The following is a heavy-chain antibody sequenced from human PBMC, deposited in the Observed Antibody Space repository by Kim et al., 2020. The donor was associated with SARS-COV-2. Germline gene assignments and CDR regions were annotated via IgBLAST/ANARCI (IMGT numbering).Heavy chain of an antibody. CDR2: IDPSDSYT. Sequence: GESLKISCKGSGYSFTSYWISWVRQMPGKGLEWMGRIDPSDSYTNYTPSFQGHVTISADKSISTAYLQWSSLKASDTAVYYCASAGYCSGGSCYHQGYGMDVWGRGTTVTVSS. D-gene: IGHD2-15*01. CDR3: ASAGYCSGGSCYHQGYGMDV. J-gene: IGHJ6*02. CDR1: GYSFTSYW. V-gene: IGHV5-10-1*01.